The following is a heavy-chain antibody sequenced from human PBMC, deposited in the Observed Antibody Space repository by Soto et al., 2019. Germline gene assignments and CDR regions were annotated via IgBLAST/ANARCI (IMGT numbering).Heavy chain of an antibody. Sequence: GGSLRLSCAASGFTFSSYWMHWVRQAPGKGLVWVSRINSDGSSTSYADSVKGRFTISRDNAKNTLYLQMNSLRAEDTAVYYCATVFRSSNLNYWGQGTLVTVSS. CDR2: INSDGSST. CDR3: ATVFRSSNLNY. D-gene: IGHD3-10*02. CDR1: GFTFSSYW. V-gene: IGHV3-74*01. J-gene: IGHJ4*02.